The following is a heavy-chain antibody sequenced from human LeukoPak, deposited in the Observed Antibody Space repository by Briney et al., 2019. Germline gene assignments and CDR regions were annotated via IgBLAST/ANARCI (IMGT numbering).Heavy chain of an antibody. Sequence: GGSLRLSCAASGFTFSNHGMHWVRQAPGKGLEWVAVIWYDGSNKYYADSVRGRFTISRDNSKNTLYLQMNSLRAEDTAVYYCARDRGSSSWLIDYWGQGTLVTVSS. CDR3: ARDRGSSSWLIDY. CDR1: GFTFSNHG. V-gene: IGHV3-33*01. D-gene: IGHD6-13*01. CDR2: IWYDGSNK. J-gene: IGHJ4*02.